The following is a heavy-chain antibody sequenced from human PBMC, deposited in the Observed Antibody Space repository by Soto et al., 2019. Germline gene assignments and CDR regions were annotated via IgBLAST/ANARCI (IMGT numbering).Heavy chain of an antibody. V-gene: IGHV1-69*06. Sequence: KVSCKASGGTFSSYAISWVRQAPGQGLEWMGGIIPIFGTANYAQKFQGRVTITADKSTSTAYMELSSLRSEDTAVYYCARAPDYYDSSGYYLPFDYWGQGTLVTVSS. CDR3: ARAPDYYDSSGYYLPFDY. D-gene: IGHD3-22*01. CDR2: IIPIFGTA. J-gene: IGHJ4*02. CDR1: GGTFSSYA.